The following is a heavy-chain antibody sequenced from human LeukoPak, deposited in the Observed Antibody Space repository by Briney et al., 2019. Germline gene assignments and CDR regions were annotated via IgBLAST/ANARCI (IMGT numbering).Heavy chain of an antibody. CDR3: ARVRCSSTSCFTENWFDP. CDR2: IIPNFGTA. J-gene: IGHJ5*02. D-gene: IGHD2-2*01. Sequence: ASVKVSCKASGGTFRSYAISWVRQAPGQGLEWMGGIIPNFGTANYAQKFQGRVTITADESTSTAYMELSSLRSEDTAVYYCARVRCSSTSCFTENWFDPWGQGTLATVSS. CDR1: GGTFRSYA. V-gene: IGHV1-69*13.